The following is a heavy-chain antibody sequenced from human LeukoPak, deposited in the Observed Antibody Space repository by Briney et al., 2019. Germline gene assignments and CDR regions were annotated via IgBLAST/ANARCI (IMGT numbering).Heavy chain of an antibody. Sequence: PSETLSLTCAASGYSISSGYYWGWIRQPPGKGLEWIGSIYHSGSTYYNPSLKSRVTISVDTSKNQFSLKLSSVTAADTAVYYCARIGRYCSGGSCLYYYYYMDVWGKGTTVTVSS. CDR2: IYHSGST. D-gene: IGHD2-15*01. CDR3: ARIGRYCSGGSCLYYYYYMDV. V-gene: IGHV4-38-2*01. J-gene: IGHJ6*03. CDR1: GYSISSGYY.